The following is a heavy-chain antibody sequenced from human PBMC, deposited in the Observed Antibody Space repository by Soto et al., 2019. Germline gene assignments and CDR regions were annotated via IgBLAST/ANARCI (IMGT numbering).Heavy chain of an antibody. CDR3: ARPTYDFWSGDYYYGMDV. Sequence: GSLRLSCAASGFTFSSYGMHWVRQAPGKGLEWVAVISYDGSNKYYADSVKGRFTISRDNSKNTLYLQMNSLRAEDTAVYYCARPTYDFWSGDYYYGMDVWGQGTTVTVSS. J-gene: IGHJ6*02. D-gene: IGHD3-3*01. CDR2: ISYDGSNK. CDR1: GFTFSSYG. V-gene: IGHV3-30*03.